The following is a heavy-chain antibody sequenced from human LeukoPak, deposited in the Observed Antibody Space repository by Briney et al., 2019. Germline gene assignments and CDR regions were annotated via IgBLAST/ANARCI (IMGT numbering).Heavy chain of an antibody. J-gene: IGHJ4*02. V-gene: IGHV3-30-3*01. D-gene: IGHD3-10*01. CDR1: GFTFSSYA. CDR3: ARVSSYGSGSYYNPGEFDY. CDR2: ISYDGSNK. Sequence: PGGSLGLFCAASGFTFSSYAMHWVRQAPGQGLEGVAGISYDGSNKYYADSVKGRFTISRDNSKNTLYLQMNSLRAEDTAVYYCARVSSYGSGSYYNPGEFDYWGQGTLVTVSS.